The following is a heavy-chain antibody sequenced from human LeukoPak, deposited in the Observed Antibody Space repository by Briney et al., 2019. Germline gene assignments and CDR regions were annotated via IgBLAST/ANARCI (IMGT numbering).Heavy chain of an antibody. Sequence: ASVKVSCKASGYTFTRYGVTWVRQAPGQGLEWMGWISAYNGNTNYAQKLQGRVTMTTDTSTSTAYMELRSLRSDDTAVYYCASGHRSGSSHAPFDYWGQGTLVTVSS. D-gene: IGHD1-26*01. J-gene: IGHJ4*02. CDR3: ASGHRSGSSHAPFDY. V-gene: IGHV1-18*01. CDR1: GYTFTRYG. CDR2: ISAYNGNT.